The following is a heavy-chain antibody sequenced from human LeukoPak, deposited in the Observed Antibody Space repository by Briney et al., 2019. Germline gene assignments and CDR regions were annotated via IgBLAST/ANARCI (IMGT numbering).Heavy chain of an antibody. D-gene: IGHD3-22*01. Sequence: GGTLRLSCAASGFTFSSYAMSWVRQAPGKGLEWVSAISGSGGSTYYADSVKGRFTISRDNSKNTLYLQMNSLRAEDTAVYYCAKDGELLYYDSSGYYHYWGQGTLVTVSS. CDR1: GFTFSSYA. V-gene: IGHV3-23*01. CDR2: ISGSGGST. CDR3: AKDGELLYYDSSGYYHY. J-gene: IGHJ4*02.